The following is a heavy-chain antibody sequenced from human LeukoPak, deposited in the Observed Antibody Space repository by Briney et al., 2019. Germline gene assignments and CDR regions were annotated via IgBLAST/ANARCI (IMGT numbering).Heavy chain of an antibody. V-gene: IGHV3-30*02. D-gene: IGHD6-19*01. Sequence: GGSLRLSCAASGFTFSSYGMHWVRQAPGKGLEWEAFIRYDGSNKYYADSVKGRFTISRDNSKNTLYLQMNSLRAEDTAVYYCAKVAVAGLRGYYFDYWGQGTLVTVSS. CDR1: GFTFSSYG. CDR2: IRYDGSNK. J-gene: IGHJ4*02. CDR3: AKVAVAGLRGYYFDY.